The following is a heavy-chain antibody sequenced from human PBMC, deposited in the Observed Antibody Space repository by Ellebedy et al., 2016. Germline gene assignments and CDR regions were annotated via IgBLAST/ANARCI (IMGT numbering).Heavy chain of an antibody. CDR2: IYYSGST. V-gene: IGHV4-31*03. Sequence: SETLSLTXNLPGCPFNSVADYWSWIRQHPGKGLEWIGYIYYSGSTHYNPPLQSRVTISVDTSKNQFALKLSSVTAADTAVYYCARGKRGIAVVPHYMDVWGKGTTVTVSS. D-gene: IGHD6-19*01. CDR1: GCPFNSVADY. CDR3: ARGKRGIAVVPHYMDV. J-gene: IGHJ6*03.